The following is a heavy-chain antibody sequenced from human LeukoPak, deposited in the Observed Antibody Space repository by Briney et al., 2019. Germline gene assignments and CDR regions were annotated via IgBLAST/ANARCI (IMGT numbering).Heavy chain of an antibody. V-gene: IGHV3-23*01. CDR2: ISGGGRGANT. CDR1: GISLSNYA. J-gene: IGHJ4*02. D-gene: IGHD2-21*01. CDR3: AKGRSGDN. Sequence: GGSLRLSCVVSGISLSNYAMTWVRQAPGKGLEWVSGISGGGRGANTYYADSVKGRFTVSRDNSKNTLDLQMNSLRAEDTAVYYCAKGRSGDNWGQGTLVTVSS.